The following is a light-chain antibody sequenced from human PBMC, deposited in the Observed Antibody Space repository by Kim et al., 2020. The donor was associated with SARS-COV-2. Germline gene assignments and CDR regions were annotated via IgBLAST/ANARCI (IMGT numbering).Light chain of an antibody. CDR2: GNS. Sequence: GQRGTISCTGGSSNIGAGYDVHWYQQLPGTAPKLLIYGNSNRPSGVPDRFSGSKSGTSASLAITGLQAEDEADYYCQSYDSSLRVFGGGTQLTVL. CDR3: QSYDSSLRV. V-gene: IGLV1-40*01. J-gene: IGLJ3*02. CDR1: SSNIGAGYD.